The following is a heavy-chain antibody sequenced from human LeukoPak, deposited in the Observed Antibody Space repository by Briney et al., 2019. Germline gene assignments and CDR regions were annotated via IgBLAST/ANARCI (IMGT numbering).Heavy chain of an antibody. CDR3: ARGNYGGNSFDY. J-gene: IGHJ4*02. CDR2: IYYSGST. Sequence: PSETLSLTCTVSGGSISSGGHYWSWIRQHPGKGLEWIGYIYYSGSTYYNPSLKSRVTISVDTSKNQFSLKLSSVTAADTAVYYCARGNYGGNSFDYWGQGTLVTVSS. D-gene: IGHD4-23*01. V-gene: IGHV4-31*03. CDR1: GGSISSGGHY.